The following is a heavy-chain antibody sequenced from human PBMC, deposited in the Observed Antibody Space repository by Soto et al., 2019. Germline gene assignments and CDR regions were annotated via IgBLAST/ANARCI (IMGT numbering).Heavy chain of an antibody. CDR1: GGTFSSYA. CDR2: IIPIFGTA. CDR3: ARDLNRGRSGYYGMDV. V-gene: IGHV1-69*13. Sequence: SVKVSCKASGGTFSSYAISWVRQAPGQGLEWMGGIIPIFGTANYAQKFQGRVTITADESTSTAYMELSSLRSEDTAVYYCARDLNRGRSGYYGMDVWGQGTTVTVSS. J-gene: IGHJ6*02.